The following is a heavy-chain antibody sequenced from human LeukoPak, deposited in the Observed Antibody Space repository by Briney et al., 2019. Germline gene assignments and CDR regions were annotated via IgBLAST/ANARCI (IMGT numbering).Heavy chain of an antibody. CDR3: ARDRDDYGDYVRWFDP. CDR2: INPNSGGT. J-gene: IGHJ5*02. D-gene: IGHD4-17*01. CDR1: GYTFTGYY. V-gene: IGHV1-2*02. Sequence: ASVKVSCKASGYTFTGYYMHWVRQAPGQGLEWMGWINPNSGGTNYAQKFQGRVTITADKSTSTAYMELSSLRSEDTAVYYCARDRDDYGDYVRWFDPWGQGTLVTVSS.